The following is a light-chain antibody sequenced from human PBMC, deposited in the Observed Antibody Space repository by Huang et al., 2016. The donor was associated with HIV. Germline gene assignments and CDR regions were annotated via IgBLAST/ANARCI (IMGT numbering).Light chain of an antibody. Sequence: IQLTQSPSSLSASVGDRVTITCRASQDISSDLAWYQQKPGKAPNLLIYAASTLESGVPSRFSGSRSGTDVTLTINNLQPEDFAAYYCLQLNTYPGTFGPGTNVDV. J-gene: IGKJ3*01. V-gene: IGKV1-9*01. CDR2: AAS. CDR1: QDISSD. CDR3: LQLNTYPGT.